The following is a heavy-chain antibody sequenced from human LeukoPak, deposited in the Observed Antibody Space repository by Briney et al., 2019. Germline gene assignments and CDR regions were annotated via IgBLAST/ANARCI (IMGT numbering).Heavy chain of an antibody. CDR3: ARDPAATGSLFGFVDY. CDR2: ISRGGDRI. CDR1: GFTFSSYA. Sequence: GGSLRLSCAASGFTFSSYAMSWVRQAPGKGLEWVSLISRGGDRINYADSVRGRFTISRDNSRNTVYLQMNSLRAEDTALYYCARDPAATGSLFGFVDYWGQGILVTVSS. D-gene: IGHD6-13*01. J-gene: IGHJ4*02. V-gene: IGHV3-23*01.